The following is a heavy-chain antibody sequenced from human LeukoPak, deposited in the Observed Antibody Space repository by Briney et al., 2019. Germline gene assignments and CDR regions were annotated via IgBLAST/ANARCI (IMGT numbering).Heavy chain of an antibody. J-gene: IGHJ4*02. CDR1: GGFISSSSYY. Sequence: SETLSLTCTVSGGFISSSSYYWGWIRQPPGKGLEWIGSIYYSGSTYYNPSLKSRVTISVDTSKNQFSLKLSSVTAADTAVYYCARVSYQLLSFDYWGQGTLVTVSS. D-gene: IGHD2-2*01. CDR2: IYYSGST. V-gene: IGHV4-39*07. CDR3: ARVSYQLLSFDY.